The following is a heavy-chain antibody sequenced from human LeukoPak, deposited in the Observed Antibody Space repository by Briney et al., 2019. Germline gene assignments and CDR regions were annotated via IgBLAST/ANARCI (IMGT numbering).Heavy chain of an antibody. J-gene: IGHJ6*03. V-gene: IGHV1-18*01. CDR2: ISAYNGNT. Sequence: ASVKVSCKASGYTFTSYGISWVRQAPGQGLEWMGWISAYNGNTNYAQRLQDRVIMTTDTSTTTAYMELRSLRSDDTAVYYCARQQLSWRGDYYYQYYMDVWGKGTTVTVSS. D-gene: IGHD3-16*02. CDR3: ARQQLSWRGDYYYQYYMDV. CDR1: GYTFTSYG.